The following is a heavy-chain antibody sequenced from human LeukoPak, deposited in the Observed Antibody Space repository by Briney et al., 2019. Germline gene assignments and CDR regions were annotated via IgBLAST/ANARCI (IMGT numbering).Heavy chain of an antibody. CDR2: IFDGKTI. Sequence: PSETLSLTCAVYGESLNYYYWSWIRQSPGKGLEWIGDIFDGKTINYNPSLKSRVTVSAATSSQQFSLNLKSVTAADTAVYFCASGAWAARLNSWAQGALVIVSS. J-gene: IGHJ4*02. CDR3: ASGAWAARLNS. CDR1: GESLNYYY. D-gene: IGHD4-23*01. V-gene: IGHV4-34*12.